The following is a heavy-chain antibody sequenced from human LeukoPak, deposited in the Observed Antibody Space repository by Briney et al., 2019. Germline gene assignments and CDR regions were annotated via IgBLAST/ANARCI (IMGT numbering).Heavy chain of an antibody. J-gene: IGHJ6*02. CDR1: GFTFSSYG. CDR3: ARGGSGFLEWLVDYYYYGMDV. D-gene: IGHD3-3*01. CDR2: ISYDGSNK. V-gene: IGHV3-30*03. Sequence: PGRSLRLSCAASGFTFSSYGMHWVRQAPGKGLEWVAVISYDGSNKYYADSVKGRFTISRDNSKNTLYLQMNSLRAEDTAVYYCARGGSGFLEWLVDYYYYGMDVWGQGTTVTVSS.